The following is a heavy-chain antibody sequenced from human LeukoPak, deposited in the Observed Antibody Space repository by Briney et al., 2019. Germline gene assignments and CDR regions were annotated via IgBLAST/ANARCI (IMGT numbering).Heavy chain of an antibody. D-gene: IGHD3-10*01. CDR1: GYSISSGYY. CDR2: INHSGST. CDR3: ASRRRYYYGSGSSVFDY. J-gene: IGHJ4*02. V-gene: IGHV4-38-2*02. Sequence: SETLSLTCTVSGYSISSGYYWGWIRQPPGKGLEWIGEINHSGSTNYNPSLKSRVTISVDTSKNQFSLKLSSVTAADTAVYYCASRRRYYYGSGSSVFDYWGQGTLVTVSS.